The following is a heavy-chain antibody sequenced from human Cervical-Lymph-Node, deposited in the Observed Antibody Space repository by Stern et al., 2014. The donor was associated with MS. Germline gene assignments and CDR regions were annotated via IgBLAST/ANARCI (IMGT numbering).Heavy chain of an antibody. D-gene: IGHD1-14*01. CDR1: GGNFSTFA. CDR3: TVTSAASEVDF. CDR2: IIPFSGAS. Sequence: MQLVESGDEMRRPGSSVRVSCKTSGGNFSTFAVSWVRQAPGQGLEWMGGIIPFSGASDYTENFRGRVTITADSSTSTVYMEVRSLRSEDTAVYFCTVTSAASEVDFWGRGTLVVVSS. J-gene: IGHJ4*02. V-gene: IGHV1-69*01.